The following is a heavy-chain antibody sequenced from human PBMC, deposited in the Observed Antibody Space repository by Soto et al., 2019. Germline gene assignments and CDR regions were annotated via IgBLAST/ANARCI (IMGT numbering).Heavy chain of an antibody. CDR2: IYYSGST. Sequence: PSETLSLTCTFSRGSVSRYYWGWIRQSPGKGLEWIGYIYYSGSTNYNPSLKSRVTISVDTSKNQFSLKLSSVTAADTAVYYCARVGCSGGSRYGDYWGQGTLVTVSS. D-gene: IGHD2-15*01. J-gene: IGHJ4*02. CDR1: RGSVSRYY. V-gene: IGHV4-59*02. CDR3: ARVGCSGGSRYGDY.